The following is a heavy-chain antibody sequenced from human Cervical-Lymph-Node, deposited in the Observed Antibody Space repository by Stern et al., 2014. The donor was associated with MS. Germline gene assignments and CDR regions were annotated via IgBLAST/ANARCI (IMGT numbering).Heavy chain of an antibody. CDR3: ARMPITGSDAFDF. J-gene: IGHJ3*01. CDR2: IDWDDDK. D-gene: IGHD1-20*01. Sequence: SGPALVKPTQTLTLTCTFSGFSLTTSGMCVSWIRPPPGKALEWLAIIDWDDDKYYSTSLRTRLTISKDTSKNQVVLTMTNMDPVDTATYYCARMPITGSDAFDFWGQGTMVTVSS. V-gene: IGHV2-70*01. CDR1: GFSLTTSGMC.